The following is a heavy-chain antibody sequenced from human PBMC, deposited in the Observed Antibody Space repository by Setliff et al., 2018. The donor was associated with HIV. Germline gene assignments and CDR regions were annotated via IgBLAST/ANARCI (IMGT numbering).Heavy chain of an antibody. V-gene: IGHV3-7*02. Sequence: GGSLRLSCAASGFSFSRYWMSWVRQAPGKGLEWVASIDHFGSEENYADSVKGRFTVSRDNAKNTLYLQMNSLRAEDTAVYYCARVASGYDYGWLDPWGQGTLVTVSS. CDR3: ARVASGYDYGWLDP. D-gene: IGHD5-12*01. CDR1: GFSFSRYW. J-gene: IGHJ5*02. CDR2: IDHFGSEE.